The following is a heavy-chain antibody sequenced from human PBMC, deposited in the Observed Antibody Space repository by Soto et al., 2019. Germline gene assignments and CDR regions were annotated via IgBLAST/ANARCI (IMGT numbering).Heavy chain of an antibody. CDR3: ARGSGGSSPYHAFDI. CDR1: GGSINSYY. D-gene: IGHD1-26*01. V-gene: IGHV4-4*07. Sequence: SETLFLTCIVSGGSINSYYCTWIRQPAGKGLEWIGRIYSTGRTTYNPSLKSRVTMSVDTSKNQLYLKLSSVTAADTALYYCARGSGGSSPYHAFDIWGQGTMVTVSS. CDR2: IYSTGRT. J-gene: IGHJ3*02.